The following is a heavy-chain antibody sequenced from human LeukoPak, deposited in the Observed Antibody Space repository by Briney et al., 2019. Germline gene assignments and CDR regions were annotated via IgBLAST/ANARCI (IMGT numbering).Heavy chain of an antibody. D-gene: IGHD3-10*01. J-gene: IGHJ4*02. V-gene: IGHV1-2*02. CDR3: ARVPGSGSYYEPLFDY. Sequence: ASVKVSCKASGYTFTGYYMHWVRQAPGQGLGWMGWINPNSGGTNYAQKFQGRVTMTRDTSISTAYMELSRLRSDDTAVYYCARVPGSGSYYEPLFDYWGQGTLVTVSS. CDR2: INPNSGGT. CDR1: GYTFTGYY.